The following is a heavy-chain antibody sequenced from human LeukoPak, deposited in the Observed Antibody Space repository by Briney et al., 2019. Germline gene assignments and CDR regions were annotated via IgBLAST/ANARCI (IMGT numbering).Heavy chain of an antibody. CDR3: ARLSGDYPFDY. D-gene: IGHD4-17*01. J-gene: IGHJ4*02. V-gene: IGHV4-38-2*02. CDR1: GYSISSGYY. Sequence: SETLSLTCTVSGYSISSGYYWGWIRQPPGKGLEWIGSVYHSGSIFYNPSLKSRVTISVDASKNQFSLNLRSVTAADTAVYYCARLSGDYPFDYWGQGTLVTVSS. CDR2: VYHSGSI.